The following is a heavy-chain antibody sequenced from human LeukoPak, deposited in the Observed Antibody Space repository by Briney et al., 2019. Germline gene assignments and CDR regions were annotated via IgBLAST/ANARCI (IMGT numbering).Heavy chain of an antibody. CDR1: GYSFTSYW. D-gene: IGHD1-1*01. CDR3: ARRPSWGAMVTTGALDF. V-gene: IGHV5-51*01. J-gene: IGHJ3*01. Sequence: GESLKISCKGSGYSFTSYWIGWVRQMPGKGLEWMRIIYPGDSDTRYSPSFQGQVTISADKSISTAYLQWSSLKASDTAMYFCARRPSWGAMVTTGALDFWGQGTMVTVSS. CDR2: IYPGDSDT.